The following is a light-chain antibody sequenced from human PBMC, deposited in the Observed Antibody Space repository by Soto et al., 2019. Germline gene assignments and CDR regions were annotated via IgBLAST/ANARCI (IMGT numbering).Light chain of an antibody. J-gene: IGKJ1*01. CDR3: QQGFSRPRT. CDR1: QSIRSD. V-gene: IGKV1-39*01. CDR2: TTS. Sequence: DIQITQSPSSLSASVRDRVTITCRASQSIRSDLNWYQQRPGKAPKLLIYTTSNLESGVPSRFSGSGSGTDFTLTISNLQPEDFATYFCQQGFSRPRTFGLGTKVDIK.